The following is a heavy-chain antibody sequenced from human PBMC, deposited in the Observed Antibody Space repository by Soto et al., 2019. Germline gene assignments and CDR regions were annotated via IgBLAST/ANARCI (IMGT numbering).Heavy chain of an antibody. V-gene: IGHV3-74*01. D-gene: IGHD1-26*01. CDR3: ARTTLYYYYYMDV. CDR1: GFTFSSYW. J-gene: IGHJ6*03. CDR2: INSDGSST. Sequence: GGSLRLSCAASGFTFSSYWMHWVRQAPGKGLVWVSRINSDGSSTSYADSVKGRFTISRDNAKNTLYLQMNSLRAEDTAVYYCARTTLYYYYYMDVWGKGTTVTVSS.